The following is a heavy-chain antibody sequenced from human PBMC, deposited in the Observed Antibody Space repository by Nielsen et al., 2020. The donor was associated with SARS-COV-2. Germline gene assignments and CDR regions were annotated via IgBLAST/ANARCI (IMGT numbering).Heavy chain of an antibody. CDR3: ARDREYSSSYPPEPNYY. D-gene: IGHD6-6*01. Sequence: SETLSLTCTVSGGSISSGGYYWSWIRQHPGKGLEWIGYIYYSGSTYYNPSLKSRVTISVDTSKNQFSLKLSSVTAADTAVYYCARDREYSSSYPPEPNYYWGQGTLVTVSS. J-gene: IGHJ4*02. CDR1: GGSISSGGYY. V-gene: IGHV4-31*03. CDR2: IYYSGST.